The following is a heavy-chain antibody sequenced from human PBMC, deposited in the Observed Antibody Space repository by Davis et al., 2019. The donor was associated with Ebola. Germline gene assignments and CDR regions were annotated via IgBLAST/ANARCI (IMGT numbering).Heavy chain of an antibody. CDR2: FFYTGSS. CDR1: GGSISSSRYS. J-gene: IGHJ4*02. Sequence: MPSETLSLTCSVPGGSISSSRYSWGWIRQPPGEGLQWIGSFFYTGSSYFNPSLKSRVTVSVDTSKNQFSLKLDSVTAADTAVYYCAIQIVGATRVFDYWGQGTLVTVSS. V-gene: IGHV4-39*01. D-gene: IGHD1-26*01. CDR3: AIQIVGATRVFDY.